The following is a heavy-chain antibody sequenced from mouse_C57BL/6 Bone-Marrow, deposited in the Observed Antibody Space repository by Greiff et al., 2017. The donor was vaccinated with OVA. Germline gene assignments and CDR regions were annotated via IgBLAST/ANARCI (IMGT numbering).Heavy chain of an antibody. CDR2: IHPNSGST. CDR3: AIYYDYDEGLHWYFDV. Sequence: QVQLQQPGAELVKPGASVKLSCKASGYTFTSYWMHWVKQRPGQGLEWIGMIHPNSGSTNYNEKFKSKATLTVDKSSSTAYMQLSSLTSEDSAVYYCAIYYDYDEGLHWYFDVWGTGTTVTVSS. CDR1: GYTFTSYW. J-gene: IGHJ1*03. V-gene: IGHV1-64*01. D-gene: IGHD2-4*01.